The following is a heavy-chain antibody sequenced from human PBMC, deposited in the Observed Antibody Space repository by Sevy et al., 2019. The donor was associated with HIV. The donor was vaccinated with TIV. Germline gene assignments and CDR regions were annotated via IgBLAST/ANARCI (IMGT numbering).Heavy chain of an antibody. Sequence: ASVKVSCKASGYTFTGYYMHWVRQAPGQGLEWMGWINPNSGGTNYAQKFQGRVTMTRDTSISTAYMELSRLRSDDTAVYYCARVHSRGLGSGSYSYWGQGTLVTVSS. J-gene: IGHJ4*02. CDR2: INPNSGGT. CDR3: ARVHSRGLGSGSYSY. V-gene: IGHV1-2*02. D-gene: IGHD3-10*01. CDR1: GYTFTGYY.